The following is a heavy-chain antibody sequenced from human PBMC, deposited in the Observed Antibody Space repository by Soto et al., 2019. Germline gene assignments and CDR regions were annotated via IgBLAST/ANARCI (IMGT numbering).Heavy chain of an antibody. CDR2: IYYSGST. D-gene: IGHD3-16*01. CDR1: GGSISSGGYY. CDR3: ARTLGATYYYYGMDV. J-gene: IGHJ6*02. V-gene: IGHV4-31*03. Sequence: SETLSLTCTVSGGSISSGGYYWSWIRQHPGKGLEWIGYIYYSGSTYYNPSLKSRVTISVDTSKNQFSLKLSSVTAADTAVYYCARTLGATYYYYGMDVWGQGTTVTVSS.